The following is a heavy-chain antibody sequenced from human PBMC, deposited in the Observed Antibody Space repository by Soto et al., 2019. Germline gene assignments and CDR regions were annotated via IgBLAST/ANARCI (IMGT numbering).Heavy chain of an antibody. Sequence: QVQLVQSGAEVKKPGSSVKVSCKASGGIFSTYAISWLRQASGQGLEWMGGIIPTFGTPNYAQRFQGRVTITADESTSTAYLELSRLRSEDTAVYYCARDRDDYGSGNYYNRIDFWGQGTLVTVSS. CDR3: ARDRDDYGSGNYYNRIDF. D-gene: IGHD3-10*01. V-gene: IGHV1-69*01. CDR2: IIPTFGTP. J-gene: IGHJ4*02. CDR1: GGIFSTYA.